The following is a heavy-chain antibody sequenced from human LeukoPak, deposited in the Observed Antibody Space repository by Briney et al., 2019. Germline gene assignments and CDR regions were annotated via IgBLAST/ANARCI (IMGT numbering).Heavy chain of an antibody. D-gene: IGHD5-24*01. Sequence: GGSLRLSCVASGFTFRSYWMHWVRQAPGKGLVWVSGIKSDGGSSTYADSVKGRFTISRDNAKNTLYLQMNSLRAEDTAVYYCARDNGDGYIHFFDYWGQGALVTVSS. J-gene: IGHJ4*02. CDR1: GFTFRSYW. V-gene: IGHV3-74*01. CDR3: ARDNGDGYIHFFDY. CDR2: IKSDGGSS.